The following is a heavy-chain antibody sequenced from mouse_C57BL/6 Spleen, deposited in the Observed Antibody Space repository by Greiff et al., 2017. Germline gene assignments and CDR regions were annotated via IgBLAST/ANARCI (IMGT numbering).Heavy chain of an antibody. D-gene: IGHD3-2*02. CDR3: ASEDSSGYVYAMDY. V-gene: IGHV3-6*01. CDR2: ISYDGSN. CDR1: GYSITSGYY. J-gene: IGHJ4*01. Sequence: VQLQQSGPGLVKPSQSLSLTCSVTGYSITSGYYWNWIRQFPGNKLEWMGYISYDGSNNYNPSLKNRISITRDTSKNQFFLKLNSVTTEDTATYYCASEDSSGYVYAMDYWGQGTSVTVSS.